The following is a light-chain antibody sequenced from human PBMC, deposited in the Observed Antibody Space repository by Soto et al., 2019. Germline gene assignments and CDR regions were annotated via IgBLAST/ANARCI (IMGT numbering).Light chain of an antibody. J-gene: IGKJ2*01. CDR1: QSFNSC. V-gene: IGKV1-5*03. CDR2: KAS. Sequence: DIQMTQSPSPLPPSVGDRVTITGRALQSFNSCLACFQQKPGKAPNLLIYKASSLESGVPSRFSGSGSGTEFTLTISSLQPDDFATYYCQQYNSYSPYTFGQGTKLEIK. CDR3: QQYNSYSPYT.